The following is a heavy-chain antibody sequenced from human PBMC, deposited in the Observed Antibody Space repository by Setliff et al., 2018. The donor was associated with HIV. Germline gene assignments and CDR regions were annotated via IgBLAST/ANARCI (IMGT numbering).Heavy chain of an antibody. CDR1: GGSISSHY. CDR2: IYSSGST. D-gene: IGHD5-18*01. Sequence: SETLSLTCTVSGGSISSHYWSWVRQPPGKGLEWIGSIYSSGSTNYNPSLKSRVTMSVDTSKNQFSLKLRSVTAADTAVFYCARVKYSYAQGFYYGMDVWGQGTTVTVSS. V-gene: IGHV4-59*11. J-gene: IGHJ6*02. CDR3: ARVKYSYAQGFYYGMDV.